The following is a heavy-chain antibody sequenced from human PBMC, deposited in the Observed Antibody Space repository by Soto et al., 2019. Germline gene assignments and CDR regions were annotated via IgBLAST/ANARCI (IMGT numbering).Heavy chain of an antibody. V-gene: IGHV1-69*01. CDR1: GGTFSSYA. Sequence: QVQLVQSGAEVKKPGSSVTVSCKASGGTFSSYAISWVRQAPRQGLEWMGGIIPIFGTANYAQKFPGRVTITANESTSTAYMGLSSLRSEDTAAYSCARGGIEVGSGLVGFEYWGQGPMVMVSA. J-gene: IGHJ4*02. CDR2: IIPIFGTA. D-gene: IGHD6-19*01. CDR3: ARGGIEVGSGLVGFEY.